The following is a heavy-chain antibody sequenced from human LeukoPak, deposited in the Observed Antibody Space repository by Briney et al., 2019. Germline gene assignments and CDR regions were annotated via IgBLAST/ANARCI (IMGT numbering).Heavy chain of an antibody. V-gene: IGHV4-34*01. D-gene: IGHD4-17*01. CDR1: GGSFSGCY. CDR2: INHSGST. CDR3: ARVAVTTFRKNYYYMDV. J-gene: IGHJ6*03. Sequence: SETLSLTCAVYGGSFSGCYWSWLRQPPGKGLEWIGEINHSGSTNYNPPLKSRVTISVDTSKNQFSLKLSSVTAADTAVYYCARVAVTTFRKNYYYMDVWGKGTTVTVSS.